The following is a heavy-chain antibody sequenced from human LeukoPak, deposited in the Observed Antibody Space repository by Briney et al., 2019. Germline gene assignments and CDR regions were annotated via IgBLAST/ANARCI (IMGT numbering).Heavy chain of an antibody. J-gene: IGHJ4*02. CDR1: GGTFSSYA. D-gene: IGHD3-10*01. V-gene: IGHV1-69*04. CDR2: IIPILGIA. CDR3: ARDSPYGSGSLDY. Sequence: SVKVSCKASGGTFSSYAISWVRQAPGQGLEWMGRIIPILGIANYAQKFQGRVTTTADKSTSTAYMELSSLRSEDTAVYYCARDSPYGSGSLDYWGQGTLVTVSS.